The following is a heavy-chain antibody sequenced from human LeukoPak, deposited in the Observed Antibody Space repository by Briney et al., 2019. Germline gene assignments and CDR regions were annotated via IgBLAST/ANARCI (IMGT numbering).Heavy chain of an antibody. CDR2: IYYSGST. J-gene: IGHJ3*02. CDR1: GGSISSGDYY. D-gene: IGHD4-17*01. V-gene: IGHV4-30-4*08. CDR3: ARADTVTTAASDI. Sequence: SETLSLTCTVSGGSISSGDYYWSWIRQPPGKGLEWIGYIYYSGSTYYNPSLKSRVTISVDTSKNQFSLKLSSVTAADTAVHYCARADTVTTAASDIWGQGTMVTVSS.